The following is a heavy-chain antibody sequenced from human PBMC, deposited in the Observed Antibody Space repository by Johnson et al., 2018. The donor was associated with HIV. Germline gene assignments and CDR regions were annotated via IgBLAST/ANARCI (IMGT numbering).Heavy chain of an antibody. CDR1: GFTFSSYA. Sequence: QVQLVESGGGVVQPGRSLRLSCAASGFTFSSYAIHWVRQAPGKGLEWVSVIYSGGSTYYADSVKGRFTISRDNSKNTLYLQMNRLRAEDTAVYYCAREWLYGFDIWGQGTMVTVSS. CDR3: AREWLYGFDI. V-gene: IGHV3-NL1*01. J-gene: IGHJ3*02. CDR2: IYSGGST. D-gene: IGHD5-24*01.